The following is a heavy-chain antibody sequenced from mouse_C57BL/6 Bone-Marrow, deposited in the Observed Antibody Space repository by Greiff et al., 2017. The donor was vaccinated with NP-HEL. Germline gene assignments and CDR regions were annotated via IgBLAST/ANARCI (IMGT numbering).Heavy chain of an antibody. CDR1: GFTFSDYY. Sequence: EVMLVESEGGLVQPGSSMKLSCTASGFTFSDYYMAWVRQVPEKGLEWVANINYDGSSTYYLDSLKSRFIISRDNAKNILYLQMSSLKSEDTATYYCARLGPLYWYFDVWGTGTTVTVSS. CDR2: INYDGSST. CDR3: ARLGPLYWYFDV. V-gene: IGHV5-16*01. D-gene: IGHD4-1*01. J-gene: IGHJ1*03.